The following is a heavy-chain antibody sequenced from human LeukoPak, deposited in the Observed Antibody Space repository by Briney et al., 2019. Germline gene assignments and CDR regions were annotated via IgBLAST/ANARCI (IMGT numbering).Heavy chain of an antibody. D-gene: IGHD6-25*01. J-gene: IGHJ4*02. Sequence: SETLSLTCGVSGGSVSSTNWWTWIRQPPGKGLEWIGEVHLDGRTNFNPSLKSRLTMSVDLSENHVSLKLTSVTAADTAVYHCAREGGFYRPLDYSGQGTLVTVSS. CDR1: GGSVSSTNW. CDR2: VHLDGRT. V-gene: IGHV4-4*02. CDR3: AREGGFYRPLDY.